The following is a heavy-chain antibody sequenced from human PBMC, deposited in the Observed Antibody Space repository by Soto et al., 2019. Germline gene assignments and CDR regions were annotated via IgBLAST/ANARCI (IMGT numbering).Heavy chain of an antibody. D-gene: IGHD6-6*01. CDR3: ARSPLIAARHLAYYFDY. CDR2: INAGNGNT. CDR1: GYTFTSYA. J-gene: IGHJ4*02. Sequence: ASVKVSCKASGYTFTSYAMHWVRQAPGQRLEWMGWINAGNGNTKYSQKFQSRVTITRDTSASTAYMELSSLRSEDTAVYYCARSPLIAARHLAYYFDYWGQGTLVTVSS. V-gene: IGHV1-3*01.